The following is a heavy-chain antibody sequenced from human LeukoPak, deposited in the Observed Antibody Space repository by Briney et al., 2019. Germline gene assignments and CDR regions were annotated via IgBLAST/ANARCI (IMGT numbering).Heavy chain of an antibody. CDR1: GFTFGSYW. CDR3: AKRRGLELTYYYYMDV. D-gene: IGHD1-7*01. Sequence: GGSLRLSCAASGFTFGSYWMSWVRQAPGKGLEWVSAISGSGGSTYYADSVKGRFTISRDNSKNTLYLQMDSLRAEDTAVYYCAKRRGLELTYYYYMDVWGKGTTVTVSS. V-gene: IGHV3-23*01. CDR2: ISGSGGST. J-gene: IGHJ6*03.